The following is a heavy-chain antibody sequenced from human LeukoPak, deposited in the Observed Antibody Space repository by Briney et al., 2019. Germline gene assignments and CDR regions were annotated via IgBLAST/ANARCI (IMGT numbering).Heavy chain of an antibody. Sequence: ASVKVSCKASGYTFTSYDINWVRQATGQGLEWMGWMNPNSGNTGYAQKFQGRVTMTRNTSISTAYMELSSLRSEDTAVYYCAIHPPYSGSYYDYWGQGTLVTVSS. CDR3: AIHPPYSGSYYDY. CDR2: MNPNSGNT. V-gene: IGHV1-8*01. CDR1: GYTFTSYD. J-gene: IGHJ4*02. D-gene: IGHD1-26*01.